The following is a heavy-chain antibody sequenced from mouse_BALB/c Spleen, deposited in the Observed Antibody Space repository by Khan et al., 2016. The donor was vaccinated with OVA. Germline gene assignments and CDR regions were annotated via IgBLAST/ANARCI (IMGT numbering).Heavy chain of an antibody. V-gene: IGHV1-4*01. J-gene: IGHJ3*01. D-gene: IGHD2-14*01. CDR3: AREGAYYRSDGWFAY. CDR2: INPSNSYT. Sequence: VQLQQSGAELARPGASVKMSCKASGYTFTSYTMHWIKQRPGQGLEWIGYINPSNSYTNYNQKFKDQATLTADKSSRTASMQMSSMTSEASAVYYCAREGAYYRSDGWFAYWGQGTLVTVSA. CDR1: GYTFTSYT.